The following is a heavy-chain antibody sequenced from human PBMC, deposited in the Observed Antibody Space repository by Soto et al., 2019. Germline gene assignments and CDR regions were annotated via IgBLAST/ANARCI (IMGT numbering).Heavy chain of an antibody. CDR1: GYTFTNYY. Sequence: QVQLVQSGAEVKKPGASVKVSCQASGYTFTNYYLHWVRQAPGQGLEWMGWISPRTGGTKYAQTFQGRVTLTRDTSITTAYMDLSSLRSDDTAVYYCARDPGIETITVWYFNFWGRGTLVTVSS. CDR3: ARDPGIETITVWYFNF. CDR2: ISPRTGGT. D-gene: IGHD1-20*01. V-gene: IGHV1-2*02. J-gene: IGHJ2*01.